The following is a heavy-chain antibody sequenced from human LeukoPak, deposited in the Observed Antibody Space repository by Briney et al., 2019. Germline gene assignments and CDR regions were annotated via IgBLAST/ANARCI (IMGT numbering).Heavy chain of an antibody. CDR1: GFTVSSNY. Sequence: PGGSLRLSCAASGFTVSSNYMSWVRQAPGKGLEWVSVIYSGGSTYYADSVKGRFTISRDNSKNTLYLQMNSLRAEDTAVYYCAKDPESIAAVPDAFDIWGQGTMVTVSS. V-gene: IGHV3-53*01. CDR3: AKDPESIAAVPDAFDI. CDR2: IYSGGST. J-gene: IGHJ3*02. D-gene: IGHD6-13*01.